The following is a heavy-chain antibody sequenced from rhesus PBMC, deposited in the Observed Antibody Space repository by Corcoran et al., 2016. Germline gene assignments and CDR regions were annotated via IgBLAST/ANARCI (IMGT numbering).Heavy chain of an antibody. V-gene: IGHV3S5*01. CDR1: RFTFSSLA. CDR2: ISYTGDSS. Sequence: EMQLVQTGGGLVQPGGSLRLSCAASRFTFSSLAMNWVRQAPGKGLEWVSGISYTGDSSFYADSVKGRCTISRDNSRDTLSLQLDSLRPEDAAVYYCTKGGFGWNRDRFDLWGAGVVVSVSS. CDR3: TKGGFGWNRDRFDL. J-gene: IGHJ5-1*01. D-gene: IGHD1-20*01.